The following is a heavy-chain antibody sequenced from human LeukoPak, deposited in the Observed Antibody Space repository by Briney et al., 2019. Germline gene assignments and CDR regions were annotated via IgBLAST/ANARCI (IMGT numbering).Heavy chain of an antibody. J-gene: IGHJ5*02. CDR2: IYNSGST. CDR3: ARDGVFGTFDP. V-gene: IGHV4-59*01. D-gene: IGHD3-10*01. Sequence: SESLSLTCTVSGGSISTYYWSWIRQPPGKGLEWIGYIYNSGSTNYNPSLKSRVTISVDTSKNQFSLKLRSVTAADTAVYYCARDGVFGTFDPWGQGTLVTVSS. CDR1: GGSISTYY.